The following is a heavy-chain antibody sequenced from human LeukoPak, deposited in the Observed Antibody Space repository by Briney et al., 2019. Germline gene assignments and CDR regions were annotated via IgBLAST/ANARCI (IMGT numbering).Heavy chain of an antibody. CDR1: AFTFSNYA. D-gene: IGHD2-2*01. V-gene: IGHV3-23*01. CDR3: AKPKDTAVGRYFDY. J-gene: IGHJ4*02. CDR2: ISASGGST. Sequence: GGSLRLSCAASAFTFSNYAMSWVRQAPGKGLEWVSAISASGGSTYYADSVKGRFTISRDNSKNTLYLQMNSLRAEDTAVYYCAKPKDTAVGRYFDYWGQGTLVTVSS.